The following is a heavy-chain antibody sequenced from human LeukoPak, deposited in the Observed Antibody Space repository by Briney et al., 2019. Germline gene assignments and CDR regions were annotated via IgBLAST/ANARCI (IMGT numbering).Heavy chain of an antibody. CDR3: TRRLDD. V-gene: IGHV3-7*01. CDR1: GFSFNSDW. Sequence: GGSLRLSCAASGFSFNSDWMDWVRQAPGKGLEWVANIKHDESEKNYLDSVKGRFTISRDNAQNSLYLQMNGLRVGDTAVYYCTRRLDDWGQGTLVTVSS. D-gene: IGHD3-16*01. J-gene: IGHJ4*02. CDR2: IKHDESEK.